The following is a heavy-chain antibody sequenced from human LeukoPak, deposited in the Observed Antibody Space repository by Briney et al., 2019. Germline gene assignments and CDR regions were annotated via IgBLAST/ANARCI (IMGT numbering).Heavy chain of an antibody. CDR1: GFTFSSYA. Sequence: GGSLRLSCAVSGFTFSSYAMSWVRHAPGKGVEWVSAFSGSGGSTYYADSVKGRFTISRDNSKNTLYLQMNSLRAEETAVYYCANGVTAMEFDYWGQGTLVTVSS. V-gene: IGHV3-23*01. CDR3: ANGVTAMEFDY. J-gene: IGHJ4*02. D-gene: IGHD2-21*02. CDR2: FSGSGGST.